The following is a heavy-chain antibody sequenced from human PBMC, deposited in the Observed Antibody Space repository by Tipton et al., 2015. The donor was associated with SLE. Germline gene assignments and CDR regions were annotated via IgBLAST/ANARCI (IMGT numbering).Heavy chain of an antibody. J-gene: IGHJ4*02. CDR1: GGSISSGSYY. D-gene: IGHD2-8*02. CDR3: ARLTREYSGELGVYAPFDY. CDR2: IYTSGST. V-gene: IGHV4-61*02. Sequence: TLSLTCTVSGGSISSGSYYWSWIRQPAGTGREWIGRIYTSGSTNYNPSLKSRVPISVDTSKNPFSLKLSSVTAADTAVYYCARLTREYSGELGVYAPFDYWGQGTLVTVSS.